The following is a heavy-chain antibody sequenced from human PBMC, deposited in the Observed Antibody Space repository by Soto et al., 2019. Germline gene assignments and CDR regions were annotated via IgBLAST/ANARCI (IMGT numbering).Heavy chain of an antibody. D-gene: IGHD3-22*01. CDR3: ARDHYGGYNPRITMIDSQYYFDY. J-gene: IGHJ4*02. Sequence: ASLKVSGKFSGYTLTELSMHLVRQAPGKGLEWIGVFDPEDGETIYAQKFQGRVTMTEDTSTDTAYMELSSLRSEDTAVYYCARDHYGGYNPRITMIDSQYYFDYWGQGTLVTVSS. CDR2: FDPEDGET. CDR1: GYTLTELS. V-gene: IGHV1-24*01.